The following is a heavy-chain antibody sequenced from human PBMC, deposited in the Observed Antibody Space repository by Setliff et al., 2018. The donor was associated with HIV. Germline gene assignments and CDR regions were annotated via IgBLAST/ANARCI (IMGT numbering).Heavy chain of an antibody. CDR1: GFTFSSSG. CDR3: ARGSLRGVLALGMDV. Sequence: GGSLRLSCVTSGFTFSSSGMTWVRQAPGKGLEWVSYISSSGSTIYYADSVKGRFTISRDNAKNSLYLQMNSLRAEDTAIYYCARGSLRGVLALGMDVWGQGTTVTVSS. D-gene: IGHD3-10*01. CDR2: ISSSGSTI. V-gene: IGHV3-48*03. J-gene: IGHJ6*02.